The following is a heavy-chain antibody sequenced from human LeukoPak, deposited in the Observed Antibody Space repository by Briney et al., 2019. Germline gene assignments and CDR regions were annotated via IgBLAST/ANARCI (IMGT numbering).Heavy chain of an antibody. CDR2: ISYDGSNK. J-gene: IGHJ4*02. CDR1: GFTFSSYG. Sequence: GRSLRLSCAASGFTFSSYGMHWVRQAPGKGLEWVAVISYDGSNKYYADSVKGRYTISRDNSKNTLYLQMNSLRSEDTAVYYCAKGDRSDYGDYYFDYWGQGTLVTVSS. V-gene: IGHV3-30*18. CDR3: AKGDRSDYGDYYFDY. D-gene: IGHD4-17*01.